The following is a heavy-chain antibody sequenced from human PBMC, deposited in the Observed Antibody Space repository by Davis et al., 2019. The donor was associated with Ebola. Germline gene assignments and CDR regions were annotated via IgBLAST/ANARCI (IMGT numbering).Heavy chain of an antibody. CDR1: GFTFSSYA. CDR3: AKSSRRVGATIFRDAFDI. J-gene: IGHJ3*02. CDR2: ISGSGGST. Sequence: PGGSLRLSCAASGFTFSSYAMSWVRQAPGKGLEWVSAISGSGGSTYYADSVKGRFTISRDNSKNTLYLQMNSLRAEDTAVYYCAKSSRRVGATIFRDAFDIWGQGTMVTVSS. D-gene: IGHD1-26*01. V-gene: IGHV3-23*01.